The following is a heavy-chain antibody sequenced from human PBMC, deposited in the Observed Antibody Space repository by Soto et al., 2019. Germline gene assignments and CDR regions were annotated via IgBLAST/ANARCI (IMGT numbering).Heavy chain of an antibody. CDR2: IYHNGIT. V-gene: IGHV4-4*02. CDR1: SGPITTNNW. Sequence: QVQLQESGPGLVKPSGTLSLTCAVSSGPITTNNWWTWVRQPPGRGLEWIGEIYHNGITNYNPSLKSRVSISIDKSNNPFSLKLSSVTAADTAVYYCARGPRAYYYYMDVWGKGTTVTVS. CDR3: ARGPRAYYYYMDV. J-gene: IGHJ6*03.